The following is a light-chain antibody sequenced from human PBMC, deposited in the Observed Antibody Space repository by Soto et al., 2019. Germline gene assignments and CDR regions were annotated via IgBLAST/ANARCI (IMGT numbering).Light chain of an antibody. CDR3: VLLCSGEWV. J-gene: IGLJ3*02. CDR2: RTN. CDR1: TGAVTSDYY. V-gene: IGLV7-43*01. Sequence: QAVVTQEPSLTVSPGGTVTLTCALTTGAVTSDYYPNWFQRKPGQALRTLIYRTNNKHSWTPARFSGSLLGCKAALTLSGVLPEDEGDSYCVLLCSGEWVFGGGTKLTVL.